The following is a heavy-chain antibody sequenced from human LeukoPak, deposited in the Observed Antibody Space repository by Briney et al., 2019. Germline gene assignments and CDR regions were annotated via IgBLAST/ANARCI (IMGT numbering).Heavy chain of an antibody. J-gene: IGHJ2*01. V-gene: IGHV1-46*01. CDR3: ARVVWDCSGGSCYSEATRQGDWYFDL. CDR2: INPSGGST. CDR1: GGNFSSYV. D-gene: IGHD2-15*01. Sequence: ASVKVSCKASGGNFSSYVISWVRQAPGQGLEWMGIINPSGGSTSYAQKFQGRVTMTRDTSTSTVYMELSSLRSEDTAVYYCARVVWDCSGGSCYSEATRQGDWYFDLWGRGTLVTVSS.